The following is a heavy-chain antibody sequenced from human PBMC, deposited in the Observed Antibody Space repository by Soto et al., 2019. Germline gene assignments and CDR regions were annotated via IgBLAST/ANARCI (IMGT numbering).Heavy chain of an antibody. CDR3: ARDSGTSDY. V-gene: IGHV3-7*01. CDR2: IKQDGSET. CDR1: GFTFSTFW. D-gene: IGHD1-1*01. J-gene: IGHJ4*02. Sequence: GGSLRLSCAASGFTFSTFWMCWVRQAPGKGLEWVANIKQDGSETYYVDSVKGRFTISRDNAKNSLYLQMNSLRAEDTAVYYCARDSGTSDYWGQGTLVTVSS.